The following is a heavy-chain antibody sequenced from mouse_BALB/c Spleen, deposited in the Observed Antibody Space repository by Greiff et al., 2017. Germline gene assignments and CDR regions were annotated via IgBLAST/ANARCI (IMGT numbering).Heavy chain of an antibody. J-gene: IGHJ2*01. V-gene: IGHV5-6-5*01. CDR2: ISSGGST. CDR3: ARGDYYYGSSYFDY. Sequence: EVQLVESGGGLVKPGGSLKLSCAASGFTFSSYAMSWVRQTPEKRLEWVASISSGGSTYYPDSVKGRFTISRDNARNILYLQMSSLRSEDTAMYYCARGDYYYGSSYFDYWGQGTTLTVSS. CDR1: GFTFSSYA. D-gene: IGHD1-1*01.